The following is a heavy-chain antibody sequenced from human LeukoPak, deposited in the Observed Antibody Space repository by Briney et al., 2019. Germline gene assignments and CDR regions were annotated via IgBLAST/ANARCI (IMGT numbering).Heavy chain of an antibody. D-gene: IGHD6-19*01. J-gene: IGHJ4*02. CDR2: ISSSGSTI. V-gene: IGHV3-11*01. Sequence: GGSLRLSCAASGFTFSDYYMSWIRQAPGKGLEWVSYISSSGSTIYYADSVKGRFTISRDNAKNPLYLQMNSLRAEDTAVYYCARVIAVAGINFDYWGQGTLVTVSS. CDR1: GFTFSDYY. CDR3: ARVIAVAGINFDY.